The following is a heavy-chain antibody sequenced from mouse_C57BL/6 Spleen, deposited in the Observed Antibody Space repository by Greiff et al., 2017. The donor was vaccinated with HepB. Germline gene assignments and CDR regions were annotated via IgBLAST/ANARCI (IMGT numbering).Heavy chain of an antibody. CDR2: ISSGGDYI. D-gene: IGHD1-1*01. Sequence: EVMLVESGEGLVKPGGSLKLSCAASGFTFSSYAMSWVRQTPEKRLEWVAYISSGGDYIYYADTVKGRFTISRDNARNTLDLQMSSLKSEDTAMYYCTSVYYGSSYFDYWGQGTTLTVSS. CDR1: GFTFSSYA. J-gene: IGHJ2*01. V-gene: IGHV5-9-1*02. CDR3: TSVYYGSSYFDY.